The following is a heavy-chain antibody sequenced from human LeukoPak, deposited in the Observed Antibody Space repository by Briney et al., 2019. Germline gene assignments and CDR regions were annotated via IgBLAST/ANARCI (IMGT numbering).Heavy chain of an antibody. V-gene: IGHV3-53*01. CDR2: IYSGGST. CDR1: GFTVGSTY. CDR3: ARATLDN. J-gene: IGHJ4*02. Sequence: PGGSLRLSCAASGFTVGSTYISGVRQAPGKGLEWVSVIYSGGSTKYADSVKARFTISRDTSKNTVYLQMNNLRAEDTAVYYCARATLDNWGQGTLVTVSS.